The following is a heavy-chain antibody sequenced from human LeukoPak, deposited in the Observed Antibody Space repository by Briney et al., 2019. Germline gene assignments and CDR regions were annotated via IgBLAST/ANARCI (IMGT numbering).Heavy chain of an antibody. CDR1: GYTFTGYY. CDR2: ISAYNGNT. D-gene: IGHD3-22*01. Sequence: GASVKVSCKAAGYTFTGYYMFWVRQAPGQGLEWMGWISAYNGNTNYAQKLQGRVTMTTDTSTSTAYMELRSLRSDDTAVYYCARVFYDSSGYYQVYYFDYWGQGTLVTVSS. J-gene: IGHJ4*02. V-gene: IGHV1-18*04. CDR3: ARVFYDSSGYYQVYYFDY.